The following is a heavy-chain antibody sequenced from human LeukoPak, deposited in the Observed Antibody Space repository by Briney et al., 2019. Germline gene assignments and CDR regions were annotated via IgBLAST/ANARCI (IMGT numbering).Heavy chain of an antibody. D-gene: IGHD7-27*01. V-gene: IGHV1-2*04. CDR3: ARAAKLTNWADY. Sequence: ATVKVSCKASGYTFTGYYMHWVRQAPGQGLEWMGWINPNSGGTNYAQKFQGWVTMTRDTSISTAYMELSRLRSDDTAVYYCARAAKLTNWADYWGQGTLVTVSS. J-gene: IGHJ4*02. CDR1: GYTFTGYY. CDR2: INPNSGGT.